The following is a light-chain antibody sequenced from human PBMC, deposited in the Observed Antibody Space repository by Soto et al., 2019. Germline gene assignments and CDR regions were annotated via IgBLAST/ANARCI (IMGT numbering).Light chain of an antibody. CDR1: QRVSNSY. Sequence: EIVLTQSPGTLSLSPGDRATLSCRASQRVSNSYLAWYQQKPGQAPRLLIYGASARATGVPARFSGRGSGTEFTLTISSLQSEDFAVYYCQQYNSWPLTFGGGTKVEIK. J-gene: IGKJ4*01. V-gene: IGKV3-15*01. CDR2: GAS. CDR3: QQYNSWPLT.